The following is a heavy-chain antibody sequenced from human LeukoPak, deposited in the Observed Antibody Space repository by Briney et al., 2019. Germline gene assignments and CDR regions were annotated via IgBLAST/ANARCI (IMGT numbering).Heavy chain of an antibody. Sequence: SETLSLTCAVYGGSFSGYYWSWIRQPPGKGLEWIGEINHSGSTNYNPSLKSRVTISVDTSKNQFSLKLSSVTAADTAVYYCARVYGGNSEGAFDIWGQGTMVTVSS. D-gene: IGHD4-23*01. J-gene: IGHJ3*02. CDR3: ARVYGGNSEGAFDI. V-gene: IGHV4-34*01. CDR1: GGSFSGYY. CDR2: INHSGST.